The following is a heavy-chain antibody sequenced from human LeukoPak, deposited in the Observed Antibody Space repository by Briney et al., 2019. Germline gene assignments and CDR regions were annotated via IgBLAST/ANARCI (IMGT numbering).Heavy chain of an antibody. CDR2: ISYDGRNN. CDR1: GFTFSSYA. D-gene: IGHD4-23*01. CDR3: ARDNSVEDTAWWFDP. J-gene: IGHJ5*02. Sequence: PGGSLRLSCAASGFTFSSYAMHWVRQAPGKGLEWVAVISYDGRNNYYADSVKGRFTISRDNSKNTLYLQMNSLRSEDTAVYYCARDNSVEDTAWWFDPWGQGTLVTVSS. V-gene: IGHV3-30*04.